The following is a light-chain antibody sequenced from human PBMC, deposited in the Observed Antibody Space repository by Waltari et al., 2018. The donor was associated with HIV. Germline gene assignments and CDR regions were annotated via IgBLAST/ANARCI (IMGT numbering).Light chain of an antibody. CDR2: GAS. V-gene: IGKV3-20*01. Sequence: EIVLTQSPGTLSLSPGERATLSCRASQSVIRSYLAWYQQKPGQAPRLLIYGASSGATGIPARFSGSGSVTDFTLTISGLEPEDFAMYYCQQYGSSPWTFGQGTKVEIK. J-gene: IGKJ1*01. CDR1: QSVIRSY. CDR3: QQYGSSPWT.